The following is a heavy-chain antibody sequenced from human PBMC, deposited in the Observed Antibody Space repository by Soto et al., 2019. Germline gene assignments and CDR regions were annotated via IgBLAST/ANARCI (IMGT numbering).Heavy chain of an antibody. J-gene: IGHJ6*02. CDR1: GFTFDDYT. V-gene: IGHV3-43*01. Sequence: GGSLRLSCAASGFTFDDYTMHWVRQAPGKGLEWVSLISWDGGSTYYADSVKGRFTISRDNSKNSLYLQMNSLRTEDTALYHCAKAASSRIYYYYGMDVWGQGTTVTVSS. CDR2: ISWDGGST. D-gene: IGHD6-6*01. CDR3: AKAASSRIYYYYGMDV.